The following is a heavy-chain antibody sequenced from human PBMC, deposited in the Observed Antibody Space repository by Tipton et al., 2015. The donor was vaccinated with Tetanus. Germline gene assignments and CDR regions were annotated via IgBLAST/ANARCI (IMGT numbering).Heavy chain of an antibody. V-gene: IGHV1-18*01. CDR1: GYTFTSYG. J-gene: IGHJ6*02. CDR2: ISAYNGNT. Sequence: QVQLVQSEAEVKKPGASVKVSCKASGYTFTSYGISWVRQAPGQGLEWMGWISAYNGNTNYAQKLQGRVTMTTDTSTSTAYMELRSLRSDDTAVYYCARRIVGAIQIRSYYSYGMDVWGQGTTVTVSS. D-gene: IGHD1-26*01. CDR3: ARRIVGAIQIRSYYSYGMDV.